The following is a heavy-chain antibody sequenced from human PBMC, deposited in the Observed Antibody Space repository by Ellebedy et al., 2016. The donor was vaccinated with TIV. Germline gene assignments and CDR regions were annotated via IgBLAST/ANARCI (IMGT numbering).Heavy chain of an antibody. CDR3: ARGGDGYIHY. CDR1: GGSISSGDYY. J-gene: IGHJ4*02. Sequence: MPSETLSLTCTVSGGSISSGDYYWSWIRQPPGKGLEWIGYIYYSGNTYNNPSLKSRVTISVDTSKNQFSLKLSSVTAADTAVYYCARGGDGYIHYWGQGTLVTVSS. V-gene: IGHV4-30-4*01. CDR2: IYYSGNT. D-gene: IGHD5-24*01.